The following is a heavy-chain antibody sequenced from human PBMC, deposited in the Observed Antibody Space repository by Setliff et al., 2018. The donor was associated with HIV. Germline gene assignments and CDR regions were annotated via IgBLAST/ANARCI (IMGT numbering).Heavy chain of an antibody. CDR3: ARDTYYNFWSGLEDYYYYMDV. J-gene: IGHJ6*03. D-gene: IGHD3-3*01. Sequence: ASVKVSCKASGYTFTSYYMHWVRQAPGQGLEWMGIINPSGGSTSYAQKFQGRVTMTRDTSTSTVYMELSSLRSEDTAVYYCARDTYYNFWSGLEDYYYYMDVWGKGTSVTVSS. V-gene: IGHV1-46*01. CDR1: GYTFTSYY. CDR2: INPSGGST.